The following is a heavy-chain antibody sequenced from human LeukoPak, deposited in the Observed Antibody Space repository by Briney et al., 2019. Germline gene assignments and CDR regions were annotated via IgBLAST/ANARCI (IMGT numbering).Heavy chain of an antibody. CDR2: ISSSSSYI. CDR3: ARDRGITGTTSLDY. V-gene: IGHV3-21*01. Sequence: GGSLRLSCAASGFTFSSYSMNWVRQAPGKGLEWVSSISSSSSYIYYADSVKGRFTISRDNAKNSLYLQMNSLRAEDTAVYYCARDRGITGTTSLDYWGQGTLVTVSS. D-gene: IGHD1-20*01. CDR1: GFTFSSYS. J-gene: IGHJ4*02.